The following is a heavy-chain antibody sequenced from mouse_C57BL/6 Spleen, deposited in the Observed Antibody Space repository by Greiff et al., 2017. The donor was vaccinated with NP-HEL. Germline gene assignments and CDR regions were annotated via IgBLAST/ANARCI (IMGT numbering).Heavy chain of an antibody. D-gene: IGHD2-2*01. CDR2: ISSGSSTI. Sequence: EVQLVESGGGLVKPGGSLKLSCAASGFTFSDYGMHWVRQAPEKGLEWVAYISSGSSTINYADTVKGRFTISRDNAKNTLFLQMTSLRSEDTAMYYCARMVTGKYAMDYWGQGTSVTVSS. CDR3: ARMVTGKYAMDY. J-gene: IGHJ4*01. V-gene: IGHV5-17*01. CDR1: GFTFSDYG.